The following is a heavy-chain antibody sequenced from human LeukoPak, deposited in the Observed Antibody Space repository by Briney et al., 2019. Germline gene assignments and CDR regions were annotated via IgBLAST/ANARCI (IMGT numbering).Heavy chain of an antibody. CDR2: ISWNGDNI. CDR3: AKNYFPYYYDSSFNYYFYGMDV. J-gene: IGHJ6*02. CDR1: GFTFDDYA. Sequence: GRSLRLSCAASGFTFDDYAIHWVRQAPGKGLEWVSGISWNGDNIAYADSVKGRFTISRDNAKNSLYLLMNSLRAEDTALYYCAKNYFPYYYDSSFNYYFYGMDVWGQGTTVTVSS. D-gene: IGHD3-22*01. V-gene: IGHV3-9*01.